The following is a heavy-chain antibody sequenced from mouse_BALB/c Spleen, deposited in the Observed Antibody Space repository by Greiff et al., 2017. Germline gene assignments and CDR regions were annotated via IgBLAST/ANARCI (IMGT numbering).Heavy chain of an antibody. CDR1: GFSLTSYG. J-gene: IGHJ1*01. V-gene: IGHV2-5-1*01. CDR3: AKMDGNYGYWYFDV. Sequence: QVQLKQSGPSLVQPSQSLSITCTVSGFSLTSYGVPWVRQSPGKGLEWLGVIWRGGSTDYNAAFMSRLSITKDNSKSQVFFKMNSLQADDTAIYYWAKMDGNYGYWYFDVWGAGTTVTVSA. D-gene: IGHD2-1*01. CDR2: IWRGGST.